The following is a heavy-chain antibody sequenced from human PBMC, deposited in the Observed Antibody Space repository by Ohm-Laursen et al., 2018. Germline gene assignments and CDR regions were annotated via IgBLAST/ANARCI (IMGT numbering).Heavy chain of an antibody. CDR1: GFIFSINA. Sequence: SLRLSCTASGFIFSINAMSWVRQAPGKGLEWVSRISGSGDVTNYADSVKGRFTISRDNSKNTLYLQMNSLRAEDTAVYYCDRASGSGAFDIWGQGTMVTVSS. CDR3: DRASGSGAFDI. D-gene: IGHD1-14*01. V-gene: IGHV3-23*01. CDR2: ISGSGDVT. J-gene: IGHJ3*02.